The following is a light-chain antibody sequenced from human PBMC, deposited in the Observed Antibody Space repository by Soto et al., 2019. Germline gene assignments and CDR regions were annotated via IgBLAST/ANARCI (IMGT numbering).Light chain of an antibody. CDR3: SSYTSSSTYV. Sequence: QYALTQPASGTGFPGQSITISCTGTSSDVGGYNYVSWYQQHPGKAPKLMIYDVSNRPSGVSNRFSGSKSGNTASLTISGLQAEDEADYYCSSYTSSSTYVFGTGTKVTVL. CDR1: SSDVGGYNY. V-gene: IGLV2-14*01. CDR2: DVS. J-gene: IGLJ1*01.